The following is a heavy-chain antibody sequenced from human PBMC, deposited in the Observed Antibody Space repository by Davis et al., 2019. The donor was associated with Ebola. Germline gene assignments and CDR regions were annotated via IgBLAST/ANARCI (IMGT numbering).Heavy chain of an antibody. CDR2: IYYSGST. CDR3: AGAGYSSGWNFDY. V-gene: IGHV4-59*01. J-gene: IGHJ4*02. D-gene: IGHD6-19*01. Sequence: MPSETLSLTCTVSGGSMSSYYWSWIRQPPGKGLEWIGYIYYSGSTNSNPSLKSRVTISVDRFKNEFSLKVTSVTAADTAVYYWAGAGYSSGWNFDYWGPGTLVTVSS. CDR1: GGSMSSYY.